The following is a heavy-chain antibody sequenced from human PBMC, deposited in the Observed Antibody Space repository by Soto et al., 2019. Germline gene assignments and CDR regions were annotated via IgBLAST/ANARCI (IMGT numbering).Heavy chain of an antibody. Sequence: QVRLVQSAAEVKKPGASVKVSCKASGYTFIRYGITWVRQAPGQGLEWMGWISAYNDYTNYAQKLQGRVTMTTDTSTTPGYMGLPSLISDDTAVYYCARGGYYDKVWGKMNYYGLDVWGQGTTVTVSS. CDR3: ARGGYYDKVWGKMNYYGLDV. J-gene: IGHJ6*02. CDR1: GYTFIRYG. V-gene: IGHV1-18*01. D-gene: IGHD3-16*01. CDR2: ISAYNDYT.